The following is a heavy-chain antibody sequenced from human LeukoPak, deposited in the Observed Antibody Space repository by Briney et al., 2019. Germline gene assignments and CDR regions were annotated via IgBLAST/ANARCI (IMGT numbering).Heavy chain of an antibody. CDR2: ISYDGSNK. CDR3: AREGQWLPTGY. J-gene: IGHJ4*02. CDR1: GFTFSSYA. D-gene: IGHD6-19*01. Sequence: GGSLRLSCAASGFTFSSYAMHWVRQAPGKGLEWVAVISYDGSNKYYADSVKGRFTISRDNSKSTLYLQMNSLRAEDTAVYYCAREGQWLPTGYWGQGTLVTVSS. V-gene: IGHV3-30-3*01.